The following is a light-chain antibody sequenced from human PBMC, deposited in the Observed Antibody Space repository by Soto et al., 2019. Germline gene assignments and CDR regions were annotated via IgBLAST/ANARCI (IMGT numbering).Light chain of an antibody. CDR3: QQYCSSPT. CDR2: GAS. Sequence: EIVLTQSPGTLSLSPGERATLSCRASQSVSNRYLAWYQQKPGQAPRLLIHGASSRATGIPDRFSGSGSGTDFTLTISRLEPEDSAVYYCQQYCSSPTFGGGTKVEIK. CDR1: QSVSNRY. V-gene: IGKV3-20*01. J-gene: IGKJ4*01.